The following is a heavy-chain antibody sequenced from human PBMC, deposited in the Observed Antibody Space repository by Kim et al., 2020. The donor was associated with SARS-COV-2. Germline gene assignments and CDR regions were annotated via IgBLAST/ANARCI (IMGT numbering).Heavy chain of an antibody. V-gene: IGHV4-59*13. CDR2: MYYTGTT. CDR1: GGSINSYY. D-gene: IGHD6-19*01. CDR3: ARGSGGTRPNFDF. J-gene: IGHJ4*02. Sequence: SETLSLTCTVSGGSINSYYWSWIRQPPGDGLEWIGYMYYTGTTHYNPSLKSRVTISVDTSRKQFSLQVASVTTADTAVYFCARGSGGTRPNFDFWGQGRLLTVSS.